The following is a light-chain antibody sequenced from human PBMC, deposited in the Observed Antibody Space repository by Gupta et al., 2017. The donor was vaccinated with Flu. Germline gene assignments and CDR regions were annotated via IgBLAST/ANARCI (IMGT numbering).Light chain of an antibody. CDR1: SSNIGAGYD. CDR3: QSYDSSLTGAV. J-gene: IGLJ3*02. Sequence: VTFSCTGSSSNIGAGYDVHWYQQLPGTAPKLLISGNNNRPSGVPDRFSVSKSGTSASLAITGLEAEDEADYYCQSYDSSLTGAVFGGGTKLTVL. CDR2: GNN. V-gene: IGLV1-40*01.